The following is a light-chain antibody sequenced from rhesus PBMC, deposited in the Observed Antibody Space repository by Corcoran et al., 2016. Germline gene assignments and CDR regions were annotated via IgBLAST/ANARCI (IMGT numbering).Light chain of an antibody. CDR2: EAS. CDR1: QGITND. J-gene: IGKJ1*01. CDR3: PHYYSTPWT. Sequence: DIQMTQSPSSLSASVGYRVTITCRASQGITNDLAWYQQKPGETPKLLINEASSLQSGIPSRFSGSESWTDFTLTISSLQSEDFSTYYCPHYYSTPWTFGPATKVDIK. V-gene: IGKV1S17*01.